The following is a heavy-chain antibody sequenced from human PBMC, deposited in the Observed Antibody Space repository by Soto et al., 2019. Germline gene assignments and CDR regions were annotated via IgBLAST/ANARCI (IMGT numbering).Heavy chain of an antibody. V-gene: IGHV1-18*01. CDR2: ISAYNGNT. J-gene: IGHJ4*02. D-gene: IGHD3-10*01. CDR3: ARTFFIGVGELLYAPVN. Sequence: ASVKVSCKASGYTFTSFGISWVRQAPGQGLEWMGWISAYNGNTNYAQKLQDRVTMTTDTSTSTAYMELRSLRSDDTAVYYCARTFFIGVGELLYAPVNWGQGTLVTVSS. CDR1: GYTFTSFG.